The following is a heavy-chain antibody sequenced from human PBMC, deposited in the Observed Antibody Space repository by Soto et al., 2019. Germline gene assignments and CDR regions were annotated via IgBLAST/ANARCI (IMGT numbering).Heavy chain of an antibody. V-gene: IGHV4-34*01. CDR2: INHIGST. CDR1: GGSFSGYY. J-gene: IGHJ4*02. CDR3: ARHDY. Sequence: SETLSLTCAVYGGSFSGYYWSWIRQPPGKGLEWMGEINHIGSTNYNPSLKSRVTISVDTSKNQFSLKLSSVTAADTAVYYCARHDYWGQGTLVTVSS.